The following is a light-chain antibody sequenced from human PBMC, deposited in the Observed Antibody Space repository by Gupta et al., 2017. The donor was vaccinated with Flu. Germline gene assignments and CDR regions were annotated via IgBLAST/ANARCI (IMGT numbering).Light chain of an antibody. CDR3: SSCTSSTTVV. CDR1: SSDIGSYNY. CDR2: GVP. V-gene: IGLV2-14*01. Sequence: QSALTQPAPVSGSPGQSITISCTGTSSDIGSYNYVSWYQQHPDKAPKLLIYGVPNRPSGVSNRFSGSKSGDTASLTISGLQAEDEADYYCSSCTSSTTVVFGGGTKLTVL. J-gene: IGLJ2*01.